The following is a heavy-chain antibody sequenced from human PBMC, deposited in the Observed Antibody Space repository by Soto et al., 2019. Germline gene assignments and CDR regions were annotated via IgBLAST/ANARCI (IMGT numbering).Heavy chain of an antibody. CDR1: GFTFSSYG. V-gene: IGHV3-30*18. J-gene: IGHJ2*01. CDR2: ISYDGSNK. D-gene: IGHD2-15*01. Sequence: QVQLVESGGGVVQPGRSLRLSCAASGFTFSSYGMHWVRQAPGKGLEWVAVISYDGSNKYYADSVKGRFTISRDNSKNTLYLQMNGLRAEDTAVYYCAKGYCSGGSCYSIYFDLWGRGTLVTVSS. CDR3: AKGYCSGGSCYSIYFDL.